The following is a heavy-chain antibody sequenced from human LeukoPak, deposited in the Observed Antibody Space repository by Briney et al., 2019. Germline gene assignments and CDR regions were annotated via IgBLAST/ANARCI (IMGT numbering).Heavy chain of an antibody. D-gene: IGHD2-15*01. CDR1: GYTFTSYY. Sequence: GASVKVSCKASGYTFTSYYMHWVRQAPGQGLEWMGIINPSGGSTSYAQKFQGRVTMTRDTSTSTVYMELSSLRSEDTAVYYCASSEYRSGGSCYGPFDYWGQGTLVTVSS. CDR2: INPSGGST. CDR3: ASSEYRSGGSCYGPFDY. V-gene: IGHV1-46*01. J-gene: IGHJ4*02.